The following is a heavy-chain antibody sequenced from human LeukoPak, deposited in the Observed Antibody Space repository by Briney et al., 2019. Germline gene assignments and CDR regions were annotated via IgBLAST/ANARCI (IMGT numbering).Heavy chain of an antibody. CDR2: IRYDGSNK. CDR1: GFTFSSYG. Sequence: PGGSLRLSCAASGFTFSSYGMHWVRQAPGKGLEWVAFIRYDGSNKYYADSVKGRFTISRDNSKNTLYLQMNSLRAEDTAVYHCAKVSSPYTPGSWLTETGDWFDPWGQGTLVTVSS. J-gene: IGHJ5*02. V-gene: IGHV3-30*02. D-gene: IGHD6-13*01. CDR3: AKVSSPYTPGSWLTETGDWFDP.